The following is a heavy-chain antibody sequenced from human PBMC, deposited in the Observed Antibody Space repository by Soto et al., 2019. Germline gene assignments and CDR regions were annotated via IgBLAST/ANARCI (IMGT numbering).Heavy chain of an antibody. Sequence: PSETLSLTCTVSGGSSSSYYWSWVRQPPGKGLEWIGYIYYSGSTNYNPSLKSRVTISVDTSKNQFSLKLSSVTAADTAVYYCARGHYDFWSGYYYYYMDVWGKGTTVTVSS. CDR1: GGSSSSYY. V-gene: IGHV4-59*01. CDR2: IYYSGST. CDR3: ARGHYDFWSGYYYYYMDV. D-gene: IGHD3-3*01. J-gene: IGHJ6*03.